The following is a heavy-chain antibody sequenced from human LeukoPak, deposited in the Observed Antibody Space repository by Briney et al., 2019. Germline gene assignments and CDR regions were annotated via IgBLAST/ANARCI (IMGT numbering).Heavy chain of an antibody. J-gene: IGHJ5*02. V-gene: IGHV3-30*09. CDR2: VSYDGTDT. D-gene: IGHD2-8*01. CDR3: VRVSGFCTNGVCPSFDP. CDR1: GFTFTNYA. Sequence: GGSLRLSCAASGFTFTNYAMNWVRQAPCKGLEWVATVSYDGTDTSYADSVKGRFAIFRDNSKNTLYLQMNSLRTEDTAVYYCVRVSGFCTNGVCPSFDPWGQGTLVTVSS.